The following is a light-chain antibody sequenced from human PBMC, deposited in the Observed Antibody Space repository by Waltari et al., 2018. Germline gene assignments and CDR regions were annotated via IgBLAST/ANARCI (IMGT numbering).Light chain of an antibody. J-gene: IGLJ3*02. CDR1: PRSVPTLSP. V-gene: IGLV8-61*01. CDR2: KIN. CDR3: LVYMGSGIWV. Sequence: QTVMTQEPSLSMSPGGTLTPPCASSPRSVPTLSPSTWYQQTPGQAPRTLVYKINSRSSGVPDRFSGSILGNKAALTITGAQADDESDYYCLVYMGSGIWVFGGGTKLTVL.